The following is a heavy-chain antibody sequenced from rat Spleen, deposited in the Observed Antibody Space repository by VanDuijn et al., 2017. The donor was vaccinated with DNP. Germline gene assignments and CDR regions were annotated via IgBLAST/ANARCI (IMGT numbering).Heavy chain of an antibody. Sequence: EVQLQESGPGLVKPSQSLSLTCSVTGYSITSNYWGWIRKFPGNKMEWIGHINYSGYTNYNPSLKSRISITRDTSKNHFFLHLNSVTIEDTATYYCARWTRYFDYWGQGVMVTVSS. V-gene: IGHV3-1*01. D-gene: IGHD1-7*01. CDR3: ARWTRYFDY. CDR2: INYSGYT. CDR1: GYSITSNY. J-gene: IGHJ2*01.